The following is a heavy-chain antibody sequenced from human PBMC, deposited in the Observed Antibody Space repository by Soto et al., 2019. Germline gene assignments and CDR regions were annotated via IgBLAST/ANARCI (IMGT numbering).Heavy chain of an antibody. Sequence: PSETLSLTCAVYGGSFSGYYWSWIRQPPGKGLEWIGEINHSGSTNYNPSLKSRVTISVDTSKNLFSLKLSSVTAADTALYYCASPGVYYYDSSGYRNFDYWGQGTLVTVSS. CDR2: INHSGST. CDR3: ASPGVYYYDSSGYRNFDY. D-gene: IGHD3-22*01. J-gene: IGHJ4*02. CDR1: GGSFSGYY. V-gene: IGHV4-34*01.